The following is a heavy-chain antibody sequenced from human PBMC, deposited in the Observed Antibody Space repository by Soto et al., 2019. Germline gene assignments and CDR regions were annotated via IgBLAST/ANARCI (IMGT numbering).Heavy chain of an antibody. CDR2: VSPGGNVS. Sequence: GGSLRLSCAASGFTFSSFVMNWVRQAPGKGLEWVSTVSPGGNVSHYTDSVKGRFTISRDNFKNTLYLQMNSLRAEDTAVCYCAKKAGYSGYDPFDYWGQGTLVTVSS. CDR3: AKKAGYSGYDPFDY. J-gene: IGHJ4*02. CDR1: GFTFSSFV. D-gene: IGHD5-12*01. V-gene: IGHV3-23*01.